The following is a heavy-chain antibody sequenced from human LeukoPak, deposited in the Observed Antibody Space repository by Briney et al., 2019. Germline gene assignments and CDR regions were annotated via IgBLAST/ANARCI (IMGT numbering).Heavy chain of an antibody. CDR3: ARGRWFGEYYYYYYYYMDV. V-gene: IGHV4-4*07. J-gene: IGHJ6*03. CDR2: IYTSGST. CDR1: GGSISSYY. D-gene: IGHD3-10*01. Sequence: SETLSLTCTVSGGSISSYYGSWIRQPAGKGLEWIGRIYTSGSTNYNPSLKGRVTMSVDTSKNQFSLKLSSVTAADTAVYYCARGRWFGEYYYYYYYYMDVWGKGTTVTVSS.